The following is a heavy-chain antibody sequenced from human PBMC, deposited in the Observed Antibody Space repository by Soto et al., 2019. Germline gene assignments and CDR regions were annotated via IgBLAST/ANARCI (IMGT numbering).Heavy chain of an antibody. D-gene: IGHD2-21*01. CDR3: ARDRLSPRVKGTFDI. Sequence: QVQLVQSGAEVKKPGASVKVSCKASGYTFTSYGISWVRQAPGQGLEWMGWISAYNGNTNYAPKLQGRVTMTTDTSTSTAYMELRSLRSDDTAVYYCARDRLSPRVKGTFDIWGKGTMVTVSS. CDR2: ISAYNGNT. CDR1: GYTFTSYG. V-gene: IGHV1-18*01. J-gene: IGHJ3*02.